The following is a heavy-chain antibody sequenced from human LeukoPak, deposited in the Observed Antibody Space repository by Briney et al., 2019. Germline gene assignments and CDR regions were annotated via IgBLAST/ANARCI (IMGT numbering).Heavy chain of an antibody. CDR3: ASAYDRSGYLTGFDP. Sequence: SETLSLTCTVSGGSISSGDYYWSWIRQPPEKGLEWIGYIYYGGSTYYNPSLKSRVTISVDMSKNQFSLKLSSVTAADTAMYYCASAYDRSGYLTGFDPWGQGTLVTVSS. CDR1: GGSISSGDYY. V-gene: IGHV4-30-4*01. J-gene: IGHJ5*02. D-gene: IGHD3-22*01. CDR2: IYYGGST.